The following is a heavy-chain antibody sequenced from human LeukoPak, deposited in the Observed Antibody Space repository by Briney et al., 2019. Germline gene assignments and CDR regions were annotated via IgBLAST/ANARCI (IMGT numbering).Heavy chain of an antibody. Sequence: PGGSLRLSCAASGFTFSSYGMSWVREAPGEGLEWVANIKQDGSEKWYGASVKGRFTISRDNARNSLYLQMNSLRAEDTAVYYCARASGSYMYFDYWGQGTLVTVSS. D-gene: IGHD1-26*01. V-gene: IGHV3-7*01. CDR2: IKQDGSEK. CDR1: GFTFSSYG. J-gene: IGHJ4*02. CDR3: ARASGSYMYFDY.